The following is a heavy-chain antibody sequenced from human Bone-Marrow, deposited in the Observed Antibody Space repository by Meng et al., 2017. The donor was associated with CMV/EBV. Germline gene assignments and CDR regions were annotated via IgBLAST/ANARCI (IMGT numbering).Heavy chain of an antibody. Sequence: SETLSLTCAVYGGSFSGYYWSWIRQPPGKGLEWIGEINHSGSTNYNPSLKSRVTISVDTSKNQFSLKLSSVTAADTAVYYCARDNAIFGVVIPLHYYYGMDVWGQGTTVTVSS. V-gene: IGHV4-34*01. CDR1: GGSFSGYY. CDR2: INHSGST. D-gene: IGHD3-3*01. J-gene: IGHJ6*02. CDR3: ARDNAIFGVVIPLHYYYGMDV.